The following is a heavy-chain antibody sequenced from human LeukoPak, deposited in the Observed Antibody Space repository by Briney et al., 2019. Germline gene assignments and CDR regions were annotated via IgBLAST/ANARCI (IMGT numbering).Heavy chain of an antibody. CDR3: VKERSGGFFDY. Sequence: GGSLRLSCSASGFTFNSYAMHWVRQAPGKGLEYVSAISSSGGSTYYADLVKGRFTISRDNSKNTLYLQMSSLRPEDTAVYFCVKERSGGFFDYWGQGTLVTVSS. D-gene: IGHD1-26*01. V-gene: IGHV3-64D*09. CDR2: ISSSGGST. CDR1: GFTFNSYA. J-gene: IGHJ4*02.